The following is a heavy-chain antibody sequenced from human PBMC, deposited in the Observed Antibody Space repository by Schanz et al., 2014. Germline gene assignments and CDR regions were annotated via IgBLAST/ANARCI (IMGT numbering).Heavy chain of an antibody. CDR1: GFTFSTSA. CDR2: ISDSGDTA. CDR3: ARDFLLEQLGYSHYYYAMDV. D-gene: IGHD2-15*01. J-gene: IGHJ6*02. Sequence: VQLVDSGGGLVKPGGSLRLSCAASGFTFSTSAMSWVRQVPGKGLEWVSLISDSGDTAYYADSVKGRFTISRDNAKNSLFLQMNSLRPEDTAVYYCARDFLLEQLGYSHYYYAMDVWGQGTTVTVSS. V-gene: IGHV3-23*04.